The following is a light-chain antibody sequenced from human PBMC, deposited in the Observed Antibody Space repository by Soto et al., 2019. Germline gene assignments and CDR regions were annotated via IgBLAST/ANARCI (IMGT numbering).Light chain of an antibody. CDR3: QQYCSSLYT. V-gene: IGKV3-20*01. CDR2: GAS. J-gene: IGKJ2*01. Sequence: EIVLTQSPGTLSLSPGERATLSCRASQSVSSSYLAWYQQKPGQAPRLLIYGASSRATGIPDWFSGSGSGTDFTLTISRLEPEDFAVYYCQQYCSSLYTFGQGTKLEIK. CDR1: QSVSSSY.